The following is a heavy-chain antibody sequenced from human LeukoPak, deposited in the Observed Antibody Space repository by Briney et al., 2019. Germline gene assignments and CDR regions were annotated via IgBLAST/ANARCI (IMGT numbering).Heavy chain of an antibody. CDR2: IYSGGST. D-gene: IGHD6-6*01. Sequence: PGGSLRLSCAASGLTFSNAWMSWVRQAPGKGLQWASVIYSGGSTYYADSVKGRFTISRDNSENTVILQMNSLTTEDTAVYYCARNEYSSSSVKGYFDYWGQGTLVTVSS. CDR1: GLTFSNAW. V-gene: IGHV3-66*02. J-gene: IGHJ4*02. CDR3: ARNEYSSSSVKGYFDY.